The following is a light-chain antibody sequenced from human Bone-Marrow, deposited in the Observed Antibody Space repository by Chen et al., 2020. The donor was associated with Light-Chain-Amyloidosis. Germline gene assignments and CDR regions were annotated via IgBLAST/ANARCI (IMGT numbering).Light chain of an antibody. Sequence: SYVLTQPSSVSVAPGQTATIACGGNNIGSTSVHWYQQTPGQAPLLVVYDDSDRPSGIPERLSGCNSGNTATLNSSRVGAGDEADYYCQVWDRGADRPMFGGGTKLTVL. CDR3: QVWDRGADRPM. V-gene: IGLV3-21*02. CDR2: DDS. J-gene: IGLJ3*02. CDR1: NIGSTS.